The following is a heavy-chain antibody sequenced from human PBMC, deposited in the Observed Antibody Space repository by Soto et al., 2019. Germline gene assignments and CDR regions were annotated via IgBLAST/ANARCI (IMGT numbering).Heavy chain of an antibody. J-gene: IGHJ6*02. Sequence: QVQLVESGGGVVQPGRSLRLSCAASGFTFSTYGMQWVRQAPGKGLEWVAVISYDGYLKYYVDAVKGRFTVARDNSKNTLFLEMNSLRGEDTAVYFCAKDFKVSGSHYGTLNYYYGMDVWGQGTTVTVSS. CDR3: AKDFKVSGSHYGTLNYYYGMDV. CDR1: GFTFSTYG. CDR2: ISYDGYLK. V-gene: IGHV3-30*18. D-gene: IGHD3-10*01.